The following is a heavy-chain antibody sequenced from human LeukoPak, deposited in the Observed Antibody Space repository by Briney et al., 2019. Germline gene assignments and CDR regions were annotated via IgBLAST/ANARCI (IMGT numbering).Heavy chain of an antibody. D-gene: IGHD1-26*01. CDR1: GFTFASYP. V-gene: IGHV3-23*01. CDR3: AKKAQYNGNYPLDY. J-gene: IGHJ4*02. CDR2: TSDRGDYT. Sequence: PGGSLRLSCAASGFTFASYPMSWVRQAPGKGLEWVSGTSDRGDYTYYADSVKGRFTISRDNSKNTLYLQMNSLRAEDTALYFCAKKAQYNGNYPLDYWGQGPLVTVSS.